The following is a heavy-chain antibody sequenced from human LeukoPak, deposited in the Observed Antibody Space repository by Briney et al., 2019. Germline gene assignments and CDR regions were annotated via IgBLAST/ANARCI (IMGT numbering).Heavy chain of an antibody. Sequence: GGSLRLSCAASGFTFSSYTMNWVRQTPGKGLEWVSYISSSGSTIYYADSVKGRFTISRDNAKNSLYLQMNSLRAEDTAVYYCALVAATPLYYYYYYMDVWGKGTTVIISS. D-gene: IGHD2-15*01. V-gene: IGHV3-48*03. CDR3: ALVAATPLYYYYYYMDV. CDR2: ISSSGSTI. CDR1: GFTFSSYT. J-gene: IGHJ6*03.